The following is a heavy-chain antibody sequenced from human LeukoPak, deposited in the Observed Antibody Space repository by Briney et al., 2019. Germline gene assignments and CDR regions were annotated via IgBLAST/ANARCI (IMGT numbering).Heavy chain of an antibody. CDR2: INPSGDGT. V-gene: IGHV1-46*01. CDR3: ARDSYDFWSGYSF. J-gene: IGHJ4*02. D-gene: IGHD3-3*01. Sequence: ASVKVSCKASGYTFTSYYMHWVRQAPGQGLEWMGVINPSGDGTTYSQKFQGRVTMTRDTSTSTVYMELSSLRSEDTAVYYCARDSYDFWSGYSFWGQGTLVTVSS. CDR1: GYTFTSYY.